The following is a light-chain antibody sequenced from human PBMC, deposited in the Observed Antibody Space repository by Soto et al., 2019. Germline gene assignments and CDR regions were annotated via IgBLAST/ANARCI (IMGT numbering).Light chain of an antibody. CDR2: DVS. CDR3: CSYAGSYTYV. J-gene: IGLJ1*01. V-gene: IGLV2-11*01. CDR1: ISDVGGYNY. Sequence: PRSVSGSPGQSLTISCIGTISDVGGYNYVSWYQQHPGKAPKFMIYDVSKRPSGVPDRFFGSQYGNTASLTISGLQAEDEADYYCCSYAGSYTYVFGTGTKVT.